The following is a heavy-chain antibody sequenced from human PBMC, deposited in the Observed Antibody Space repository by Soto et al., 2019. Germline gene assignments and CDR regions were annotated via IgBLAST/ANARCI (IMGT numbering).Heavy chain of an antibody. CDR1: GGSVSSGSYY. Sequence: QVQLQESGPGLVKPSETLSLTCTVSGGSVSSGSYYWSWIRQPPGKGLEWIGYIYYSGSTNYNPSLKSRFTIAVDTSQNQFALKLSSVTAADTAVYYCARDRYSSSSSKYYYGMDVWGQGTTVTVSS. J-gene: IGHJ6*02. CDR2: IYYSGST. D-gene: IGHD6-6*01. V-gene: IGHV4-61*01. CDR3: ARDRYSSSSSKYYYGMDV.